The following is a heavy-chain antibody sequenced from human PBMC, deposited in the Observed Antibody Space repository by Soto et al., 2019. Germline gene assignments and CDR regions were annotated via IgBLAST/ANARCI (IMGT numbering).Heavy chain of an antibody. V-gene: IGHV4-39*01. CDR2: IYYSGST. Sequence: SETLSLTCTVSGGSVSSSSYYWGWIRQPPGKGLEWIGSIYYSGSTYYNPSLKSRVTISVDTSKNQFSLKLSSVTAADTAVYYCARGKASGYCSSTSCYSVMDVWGKGTTVTGSS. J-gene: IGHJ6*03. D-gene: IGHD2-2*01. CDR1: GGSVSSSSYY. CDR3: ARGKASGYCSSTSCYSVMDV.